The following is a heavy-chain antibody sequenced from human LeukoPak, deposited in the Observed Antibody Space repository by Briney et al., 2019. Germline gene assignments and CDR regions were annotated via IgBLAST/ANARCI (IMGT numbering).Heavy chain of an antibody. CDR1: NDSISSYC. D-gene: IGHD4-23*01. J-gene: IGHJ5*02. CDR3: AASYDGKTAPYDL. V-gene: IGHV4-4*08. Sequence: NTSETLSLTCTVSNDSISSYCCSWVRQPPGKGLEWIAFMCPSGRTDYNPSLMSRVTMSIDTSKNHLSVELRFLTAADTVVYYCAASYDGKTAPYDLWGHGTLVTVPS. CDR2: MCPSGRT.